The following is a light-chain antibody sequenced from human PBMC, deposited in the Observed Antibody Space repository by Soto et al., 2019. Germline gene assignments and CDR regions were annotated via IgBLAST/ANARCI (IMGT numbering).Light chain of an antibody. CDR2: GAS. Sequence: VLTQSPATLSVSPGESATLSCRASQSVSSHLAWYQQKPGQAPRLLIYGASTRATGSPARFSGSGSGTDFTLTINRLEPEDFAVYYCQQYGNSPWTFGQGTKVDIK. V-gene: IGKV3-15*01. J-gene: IGKJ1*01. CDR3: QQYGNSPWT. CDR1: QSVSSH.